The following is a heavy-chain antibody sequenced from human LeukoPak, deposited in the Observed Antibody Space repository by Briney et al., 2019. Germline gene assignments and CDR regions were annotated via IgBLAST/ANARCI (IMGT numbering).Heavy chain of an antibody. CDR3: TRGQPGGFDI. CDR1: GFTFSNYD. J-gene: IGHJ3*02. Sequence: GGSLRLSCAASGFTFSNYDMPWVRQSIGKGLEWVSRIGTAGDTNYPDSVKGRFTIFRENAKKSLYLQMNSLRTGDTAMYYCTRGQPGGFDIWGQGTMVTVSS. D-gene: IGHD3-10*01. V-gene: IGHV3-13*01. CDR2: IGTAGDT.